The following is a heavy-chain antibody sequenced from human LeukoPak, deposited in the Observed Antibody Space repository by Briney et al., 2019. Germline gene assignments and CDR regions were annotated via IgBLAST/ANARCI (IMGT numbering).Heavy chain of an antibody. CDR1: GYTFTSYD. Sequence: ASVKVSCKASGYTFTSYDINGVRQATGQGPEGMGWMNPNSGNTGYAQKFQGRVTMTRNTSISTAYMELSSLRSEDTAVYYCARGFAIYNWFDPWGQGTLVTVSS. J-gene: IGHJ5*02. D-gene: IGHD3-3*01. V-gene: IGHV1-8*01. CDR2: MNPNSGNT. CDR3: ARGFAIYNWFDP.